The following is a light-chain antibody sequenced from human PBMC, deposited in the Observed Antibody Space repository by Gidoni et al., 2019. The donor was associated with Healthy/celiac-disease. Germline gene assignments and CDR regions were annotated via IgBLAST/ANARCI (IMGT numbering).Light chain of an antibody. CDR2: DAS. CDR1: QSVSSY. J-gene: IGKJ2*01. Sequence: EIELTQSPATLSLSPGERATLSCSASQSVSSYLAWYQQKPGQAPRLLIYDASNRATGIPARFSGSGSGTDFTLTISSLEPEDFAVYYCQQRSNWPRTFGQGTKLEIK. V-gene: IGKV3-11*01. CDR3: QQRSNWPRT.